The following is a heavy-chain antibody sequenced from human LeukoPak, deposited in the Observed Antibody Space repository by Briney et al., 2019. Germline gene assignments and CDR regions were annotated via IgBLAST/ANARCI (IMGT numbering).Heavy chain of an antibody. J-gene: IGHJ3*02. Sequence: SETLSLTCTVSGGSVSGYYWSWIRQPPEKGLEWLGYIYPSGNTNYNPSLKSRVTISIDTSKNQFSLRLSSVTAADTAVYYCARYYYDSSGYYAFDIWGQGTMVTVSS. CDR3: ARYYYDSSGYYAFDI. V-gene: IGHV4-59*02. CDR1: GGSVSGYY. D-gene: IGHD3-22*01. CDR2: IYPSGNT.